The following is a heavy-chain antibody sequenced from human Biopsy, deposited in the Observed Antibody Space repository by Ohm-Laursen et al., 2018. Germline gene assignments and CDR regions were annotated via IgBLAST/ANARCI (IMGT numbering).Heavy chain of an antibody. CDR1: GESFNGYY. D-gene: IGHD6-19*01. CDR2: INHSGRT. CDR3: ARSGQWARYYFDY. J-gene: IGHJ4*01. Sequence: TLSLTCAVYGESFNGYYWSWIRQTPGKGLEWIGEINHSGRTNYNPSLKSRVTISVDTSKNQFSLKVRSVTAADTVVFYCARSGQWARYYFDYWGHGTLVTVSP. V-gene: IGHV4-34*01.